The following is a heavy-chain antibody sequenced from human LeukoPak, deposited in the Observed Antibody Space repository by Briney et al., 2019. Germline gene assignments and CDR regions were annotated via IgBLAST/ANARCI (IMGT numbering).Heavy chain of an antibody. CDR3: AKGDGYEAQYYYYYLDV. D-gene: IGHD5-24*01. CDR1: GFTFSSYG. Sequence: GGSLRLSCAASGFTFSSYGMHWVRQAPGKGLEWVAFIRFDGSNKYYADSVKGRFTISRDNSKNTLYLQMKSLRAEDTAVYYCAKGDGYEAQYYYYYLDVWGKGTTVTISS. CDR2: IRFDGSNK. V-gene: IGHV3-30*02. J-gene: IGHJ6*03.